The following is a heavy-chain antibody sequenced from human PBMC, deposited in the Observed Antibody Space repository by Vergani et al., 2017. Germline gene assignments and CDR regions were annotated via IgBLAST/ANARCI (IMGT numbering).Heavy chain of an antibody. D-gene: IGHD3-10*01. V-gene: IGHV3-21*01. Sequence: EVQLVESGGGLVKRGGSLRLSCAASGFTFSSYSMNWVRQAPGKGLEWVSSISSSSSYIHYSDPLKGRFTISRDNAKSSLYLQMNSLRAEDTGVYYCASDRYYLGSGSYPYFYYYGLDVWGQGTAVTVSS. CDR1: GFTFSSYS. J-gene: IGHJ6*02. CDR2: ISSSSSYI. CDR3: ASDRYYLGSGSYPYFYYYGLDV.